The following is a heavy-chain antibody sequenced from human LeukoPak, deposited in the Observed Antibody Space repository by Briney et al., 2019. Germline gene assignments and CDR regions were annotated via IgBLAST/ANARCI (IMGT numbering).Heavy chain of an antibody. CDR3: VKEWRTQWLLRNAAFDY. CDR1: GITFSSYA. D-gene: IGHD3-22*01. V-gene: IGHV3-23*01. Sequence: GGSLRLSCAASGITFSSYAMSWVRQAPGKGLEWVAVISGSGGSADYADSVKGRFTISRDNSKNTLYLQMNSLRAEDTAVYYCVKEWRTQWLLRNAAFDYWGQGTLVTVSS. J-gene: IGHJ4*02. CDR2: ISGSGGSA.